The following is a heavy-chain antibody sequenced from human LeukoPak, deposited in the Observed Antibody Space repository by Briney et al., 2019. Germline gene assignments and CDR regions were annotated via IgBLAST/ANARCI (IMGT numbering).Heavy chain of an antibody. D-gene: IGHD3-22*01. J-gene: IGHJ4*02. CDR3: ARPLSYYYDSSGGFDY. V-gene: IGHV1-46*01. CDR1: GYTFTGYY. Sequence: ASVKVSCKASGYTFTGYYMHWVRQAPGQGLEWMGMINTSGGSTNYAQKFQGRVTMTRDMSTSTVYMELSSLRPEDTAVYYCARPLSYYYDSSGGFDYWGQGTLVTVSS. CDR2: INTSGGST.